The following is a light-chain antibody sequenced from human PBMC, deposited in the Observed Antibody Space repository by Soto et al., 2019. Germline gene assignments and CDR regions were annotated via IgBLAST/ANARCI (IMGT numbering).Light chain of an antibody. CDR3: QQYNNWWT. CDR1: QSVSNN. J-gene: IGKJ1*01. V-gene: IGKV3-15*01. Sequence: EIVMTQSPATLSVSPGERATLSCRASQSVSNNLAWYQKKPGQAPRLLIYGASTSATGIPARFSGGGSGTEFTLTISSLQSEDFAVYYCQQYNNWWTFGQGTRVEIK. CDR2: GAS.